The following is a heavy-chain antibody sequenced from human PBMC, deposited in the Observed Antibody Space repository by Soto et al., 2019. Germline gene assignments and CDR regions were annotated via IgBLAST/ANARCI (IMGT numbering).Heavy chain of an antibody. J-gene: IGHJ4*02. V-gene: IGHV3-23*01. CDR1: GFSFSSYA. D-gene: IGHD5-12*01. CDR2: ISARGGSS. CDR3: AKGSMEYSAAVDN. Sequence: EVQLLESGGGLVQPGGSLRLSCVASGFSFSSYAMVWVRQAPGKGLEWVSVISARGGSSYFADTEKGRFTISRDNSKNLLSLEMNSLRAEDTAIYFCAKGSMEYSAAVDNWGQGTLVLVSS.